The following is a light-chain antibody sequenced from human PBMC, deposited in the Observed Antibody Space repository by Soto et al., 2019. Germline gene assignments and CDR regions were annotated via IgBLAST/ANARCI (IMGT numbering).Light chain of an antibody. CDR1: SSDVGVDYY. Sequence: QSALTQPASVSGSPGQSITISCTGTSSDVGVDYYVSWYHQHPGKAPKLMIYDVSSRPSGISDRFSGSKSGNTASLTISGLQAEDEADYYCSSYTSSSTYVFGTGTKLTVL. CDR3: SSYTSSSTYV. CDR2: DVS. V-gene: IGLV2-14*01. J-gene: IGLJ1*01.